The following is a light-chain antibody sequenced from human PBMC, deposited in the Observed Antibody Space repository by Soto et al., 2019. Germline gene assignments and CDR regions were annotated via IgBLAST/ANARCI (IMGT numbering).Light chain of an antibody. CDR2: EVS. J-gene: IGLJ1*01. CDR1: SSDVGGYNF. Sequence: QSVLTQPASVSGSPGQSITISCTGTSSDVGGYNFVSWYQQHPGKAPKFIIYEVSNRPSGVSNRFSGSKSGNTASLTISGLQAEDEADYYCSSYTTNSTSLYVFGTGTSSPS. V-gene: IGLV2-14*01. CDR3: SSYTTNSTSLYV.